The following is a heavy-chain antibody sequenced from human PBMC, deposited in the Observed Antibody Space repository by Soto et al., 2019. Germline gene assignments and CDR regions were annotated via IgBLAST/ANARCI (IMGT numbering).Heavy chain of an antibody. Sequence: SETLSLTCAVSGGSISSSNWWSWVRQPPGKGLEWIGEIYHSGSTNYNPSLKSRVTISVDKSKNQFSLKLSSVTAADTAVYYCARDTADYGDYVGLDPWGQRTLVPVSS. CDR2: IYHSGST. J-gene: IGHJ5*02. D-gene: IGHD4-17*01. CDR3: ARDTADYGDYVGLDP. V-gene: IGHV4-4*02. CDR1: GGSISSSNW.